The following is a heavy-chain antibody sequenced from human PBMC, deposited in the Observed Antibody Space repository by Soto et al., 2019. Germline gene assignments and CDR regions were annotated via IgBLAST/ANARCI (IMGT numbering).Heavy chain of an antibody. CDR2: INTDGSVA. V-gene: IGHV3-74*03. Sequence: PGGSLTLYCATTELTFISYWMHWVSPAQGKGLVWVSRINTDGSVAMYVDPVKGRFTISRDNAKNTLYLHMNSLRAEDTAVYYCVRDMQLWRLDSWGQGT. J-gene: IGHJ4*02. D-gene: IGHD2-21*01. CDR1: ELTFISYW. CDR3: VRDMQLWRLDS.